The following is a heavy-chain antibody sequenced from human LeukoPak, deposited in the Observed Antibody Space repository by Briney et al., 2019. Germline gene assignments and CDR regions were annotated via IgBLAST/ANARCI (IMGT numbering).Heavy chain of an antibody. CDR2: IYPGDSDT. Sequence: GESLKISCKGSGYSFTNYWIGWVRQMPGKGLEWMGIIYPGDSDTRYSPSFQGQVTISADKSISTAYLQWSSLKASDTAMYYCARHRMRDSNGYDAFDIRGQGTMVTVSS. V-gene: IGHV5-51*01. CDR1: GYSFTNYW. D-gene: IGHD6-19*01. CDR3: ARHRMRDSNGYDAFDI. J-gene: IGHJ3*02.